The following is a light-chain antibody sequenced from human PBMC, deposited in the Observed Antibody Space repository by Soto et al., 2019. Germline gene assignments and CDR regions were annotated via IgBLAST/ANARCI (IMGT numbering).Light chain of an antibody. CDR3: QQYDVWPALT. CDR2: DSS. V-gene: IGKV3-15*01. J-gene: IGKJ4*01. Sequence: EIVLTQSPATLSLSPGESATLSCRASQTVYSFLAWYQQKPGQAPRLLIYDSSNRASGVPDRFSGSGSGTEFILTISSLQSEDSAVYYCQQYDVWPALTFGGGTKVDIK. CDR1: QTVYSF.